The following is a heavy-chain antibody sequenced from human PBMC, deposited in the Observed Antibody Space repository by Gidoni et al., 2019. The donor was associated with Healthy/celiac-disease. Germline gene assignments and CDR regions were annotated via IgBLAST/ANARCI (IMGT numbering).Heavy chain of an antibody. CDR3: APSYGPGLIDY. CDR2: ISSSSSYT. Sequence: QVQLVESGGGLVKPGGSLRLSCAASGFTFSDYYMSWIRQAPGKGLEWVSYISSSSSYTNYADSVKGRFTISRDNAKNSLYLQMNSLRAEDTAVYYCAPSYGPGLIDYWGQGTLVTVSS. V-gene: IGHV3-11*06. CDR1: GFTFSDYY. D-gene: IGHD1-26*01. J-gene: IGHJ4*02.